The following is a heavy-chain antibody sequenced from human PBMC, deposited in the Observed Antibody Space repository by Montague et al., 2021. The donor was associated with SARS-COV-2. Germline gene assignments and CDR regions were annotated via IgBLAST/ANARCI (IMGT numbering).Heavy chain of an antibody. V-gene: IGHV4-39*01. Sequence: SETLSPTCTVSGGSISSSSYYWGWIRQPPGKGLEWIGSIYYSGSTYYNPSLKSRVTISVDTSKNQFSLKLSSVTAADTAVYYCARQEYYYDSSGYGSMDWFDPWGQGTLVTVSS. J-gene: IGHJ5*02. CDR3: ARQEYYYDSSGYGSMDWFDP. D-gene: IGHD3-22*01. CDR2: IYYSGST. CDR1: GGSISSSSYY.